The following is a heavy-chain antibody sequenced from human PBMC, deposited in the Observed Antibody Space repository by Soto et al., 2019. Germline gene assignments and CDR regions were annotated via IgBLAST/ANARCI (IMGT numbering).Heavy chain of an antibody. J-gene: IGHJ4*02. Sequence: EVQLLESGGGVVQPGGSLRLSCIASGFIFDDYAIHWVRQVSGKGLEWVSGIDWNRATTGYADSVKGRFTLSRDNARNSVLLQMNSLRPEDTALYYCVKDVGSRHYDFTNFDSWGQGTLVTVSS. V-gene: IGHV3-9*01. D-gene: IGHD3-3*01. CDR1: GFIFDDYA. CDR3: VKDVGSRHYDFTNFDS. CDR2: IDWNRATT.